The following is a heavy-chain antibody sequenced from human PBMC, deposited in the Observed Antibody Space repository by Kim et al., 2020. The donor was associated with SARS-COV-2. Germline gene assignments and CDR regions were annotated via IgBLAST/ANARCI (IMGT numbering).Heavy chain of an antibody. D-gene: IGHD4-17*01. V-gene: IGHV1-18*01. J-gene: IGHJ4*02. CDR1: GYTFTSHG. CDR2: ISTYNGNT. Sequence: ASVKVSCKASGYTFTSHGISWVRQAPGQGLEWMGRISTYNGNTNYAQSVQGRVSMTTDTSTSTAYMELRNLRSDDTAVYYCARLEMATVTRRGFWGQGTLVTVSS. CDR3: ARLEMATVTRRGF.